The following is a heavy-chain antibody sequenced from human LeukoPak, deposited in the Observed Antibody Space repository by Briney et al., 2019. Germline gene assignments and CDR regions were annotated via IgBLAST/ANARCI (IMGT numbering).Heavy chain of an antibody. CDR3: ARDLELYYFDH. Sequence: SQTLSLTCTVSGGSISSGGYYWSWIRQHPGKGLEWIGYIYYTGSTYYNPFLKSRVTISVDTSKNQFSLKLTSVTAADTAVYYCARDLELYYFDHWGQGTLVTVSS. CDR1: GGSISSGGYY. J-gene: IGHJ4*02. CDR2: IYYTGST. V-gene: IGHV4-30-4*08. D-gene: IGHD3-10*01.